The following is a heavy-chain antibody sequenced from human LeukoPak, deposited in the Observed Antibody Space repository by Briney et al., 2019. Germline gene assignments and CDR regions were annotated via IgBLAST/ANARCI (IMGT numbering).Heavy chain of an antibody. J-gene: IGHJ3*02. D-gene: IGHD4-17*01. CDR1: EYTFFSYA. CDR2: IIAGNGDT. Sequence: ASVKVSCKASEYTFFSYAIHWVRQAPGQSLEWMGWIIAGNGDTKYSQEFQGRVTITRDTSATTAYMELSNLRSEDLAVYFCARDRAPKTVTSEVDAFDIWGQGTMVTVSS. CDR3: ARDRAPKTVTSEVDAFDI. V-gene: IGHV1-3*03.